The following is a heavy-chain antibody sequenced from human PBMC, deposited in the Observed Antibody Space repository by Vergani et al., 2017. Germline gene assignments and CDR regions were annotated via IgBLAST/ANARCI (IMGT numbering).Heavy chain of an antibody. D-gene: IGHD5-12*01. CDR1: GITFWKFG. CDR2: ISWNSGAV. J-gene: IGHJ3*01. V-gene: IGHV3-9*01. CDR3: TKGSVYYHDSAGHGYDPYTGFDL. Sequence: EVDLVESGGGLAQPGGSLRLSCEASGITFWKFGMHWVRQGPGKGLEWVSGISWNSGAVDYADSVRGRFTISRYNDKNSLFLEMNSLRFEDTAVYFCTKGSVYYHDSAGHGYDPYTGFDLWGQGTLVTVSS.